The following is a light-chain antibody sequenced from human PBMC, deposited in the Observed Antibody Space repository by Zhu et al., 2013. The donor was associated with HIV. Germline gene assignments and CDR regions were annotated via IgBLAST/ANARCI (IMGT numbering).Light chain of an antibody. Sequence: AIRLTQPPSSFSASIGDRVTITCRASQGVDTYLVWYQQKPGKAPKLLIYAASTLQNGVPSRFSGSGSGTDFTLTISGLQSEDFASYYCQQYYSYPPTFGEGPRWKSN. CDR2: AAS. V-gene: IGKV1-8*01. CDR3: QQYYSYPPT. CDR1: QGVDTY. J-gene: IGKJ4*01.